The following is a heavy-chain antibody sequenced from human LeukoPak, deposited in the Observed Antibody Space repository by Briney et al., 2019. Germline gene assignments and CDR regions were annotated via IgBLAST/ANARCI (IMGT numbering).Heavy chain of an antibody. D-gene: IGHD2-21*01. Sequence: PSETLSLTCTVSGGSISSYYWSWIRQPPGKGLEWIGYIYYSGSTNYNPSLKSRVTISVDTSKNHFSLKLSSATAADTAVYYCARVLRCVNCYGLNWFDPWGQGTLVSVSS. J-gene: IGHJ5*02. CDR2: IYYSGST. V-gene: IGHV4-59*12. CDR3: ARVLRCVNCYGLNWFDP. CDR1: GGSISSYY.